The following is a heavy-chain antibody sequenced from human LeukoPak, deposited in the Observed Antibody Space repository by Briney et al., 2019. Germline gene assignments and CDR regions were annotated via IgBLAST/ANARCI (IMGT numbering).Heavy chain of an antibody. D-gene: IGHD2-21*02. V-gene: IGHV4-30-2*01. CDR1: GGSISSGDYY. CDR3: ARVGVYCGGDCSSYYYYYGMDV. J-gene: IGHJ6*02. CDR2: INHSGST. Sequence: SETLSLTCTVSGGSISSGDYYWSWIRQPPGKGLEWIGEINHSGSTNYNPSLKSRVTISVDTSKNQFSLKLSSVTAADTAVYYCARVGVYCGGDCSSYYYYYGMDVWGQGTTVTVSS.